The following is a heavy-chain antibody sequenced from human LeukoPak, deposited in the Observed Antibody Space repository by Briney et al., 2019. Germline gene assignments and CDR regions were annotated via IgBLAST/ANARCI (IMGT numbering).Heavy chain of an antibody. CDR2: INPSGGSP. J-gene: IGHJ4*02. D-gene: IGHD3-22*01. CDR1: GYTFTSYY. V-gene: IGHV1-46*01. CDR3: ARGPGPADDGGGYCFDY. Sequence: ASVKVSCKASGYTFTSYYLYWVRQAPGQGLEWMGVINPSGGSPTSAQKFQGRVTMTRDTSTSTVYMELRSLRSEDTAVYYCARGPGPADDGGGYCFDYWGQGTLVTVSS.